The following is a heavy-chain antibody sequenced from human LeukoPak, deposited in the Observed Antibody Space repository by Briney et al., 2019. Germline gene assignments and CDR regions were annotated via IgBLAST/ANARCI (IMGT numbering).Heavy chain of an antibody. CDR2: FDSENDET. Sequence: ASVKASCTVSGYTLTELSMHWGRQAPGKGLEWMGGFDSENDETVYAQKFQGRVTMIEDISTDKAYMELSRLRSYDTAVYYCARVRFPDYYGSGQADYYYYYYGMDVWGQGTTVTVSS. CDR1: GYTLTELS. CDR3: ARVRFPDYYGSGQADYYYYYYGMDV. V-gene: IGHV1-24*01. J-gene: IGHJ6*02. D-gene: IGHD3-10*01.